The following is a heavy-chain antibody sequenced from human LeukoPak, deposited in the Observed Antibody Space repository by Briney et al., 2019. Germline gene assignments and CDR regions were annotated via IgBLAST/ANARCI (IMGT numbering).Heavy chain of an antibody. CDR2: IYTSGST. CDR3: AGGDSAAGTDH. D-gene: IGHD6-13*01. CDR1: GGSISSYY. V-gene: IGHV4-4*07. Sequence: SETLSLTCTVSGGSISSYYWSWIRQPAGKGPEWIGRIYTSGSTNYNPSLKSRVTMSVDTSKNQFSLKLSSVTAADTAVYYCAGGDSAAGTDHWGQGTLVTVSS. J-gene: IGHJ4*02.